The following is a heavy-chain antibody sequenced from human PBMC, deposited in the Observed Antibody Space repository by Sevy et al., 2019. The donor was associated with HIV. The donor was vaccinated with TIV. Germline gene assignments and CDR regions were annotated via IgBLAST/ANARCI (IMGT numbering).Heavy chain of an antibody. CDR3: ARHCSSSSCSHAFDI. V-gene: IGHV4-34*01. J-gene: IGHJ3*02. CDR2: INHSGST. D-gene: IGHD2-2*01. CDR1: GGSFSGYY. Sequence: SETLSLTCAVYGGSFSGYYWSWIRQPPGKGLEWGGEINHSGSTNYNPSLKSRVTISVDTSNNQFSLKLSSVTAADTAVYYCARHCSSSSCSHAFDIWGQGTMVTVSS.